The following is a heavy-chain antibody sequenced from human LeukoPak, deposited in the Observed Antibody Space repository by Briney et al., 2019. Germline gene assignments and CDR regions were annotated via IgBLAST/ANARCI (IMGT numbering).Heavy chain of an antibody. V-gene: IGHV4-4*07. CDR3: ARDSRYYDFWSGNLDY. CDR2: ISTSGNT. Sequence: SETLSLTCSVSSGFISNYYWSWIRQPAGKGLEWIGRISTSGNTNYSPSLKSRVTMSVDTSKNQFFLNLRSVTAADTAVYYCARDSRYYDFWSGNLDYWGQGALVTVSS. D-gene: IGHD3-3*01. J-gene: IGHJ4*02. CDR1: SGFISNYY.